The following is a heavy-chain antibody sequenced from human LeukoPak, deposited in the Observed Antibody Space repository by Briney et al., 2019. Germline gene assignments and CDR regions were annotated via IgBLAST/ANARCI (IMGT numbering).Heavy chain of an antibody. V-gene: IGHV4-30-4*01. J-gene: IGHJ4*02. CDR3: AKNSNPYYFDY. D-gene: IGHD4-11*01. CDR1: GGSISSGDYY. CDR2: IYYSGST. Sequence: SETLSLTCTVSGGSISSGDYYWSWIRQPPGKGLEWIGYIYYSGSTYYNPSLKSRVTISVDTSKNQFSLKLSSVTAADTAVYYCAKNSNPYYFDYWGQGTLVTVSS.